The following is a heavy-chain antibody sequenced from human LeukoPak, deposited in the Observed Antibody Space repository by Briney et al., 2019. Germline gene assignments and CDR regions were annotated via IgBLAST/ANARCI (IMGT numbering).Heavy chain of an antibody. CDR3: ARGYSSSYRIDY. Sequence: GGSLRLSCAASGFSFSNYWMHWVRQAPGKGLVWVSRINTDGSSTTYADSVKGRFTISRDNAKNTLYLQMNSLSAEDTAVYYCARGYSSSYRIDYWGQGTLVTVSS. J-gene: IGHJ4*02. CDR2: INTDGSST. V-gene: IGHV3-74*01. CDR1: GFSFSNYW. D-gene: IGHD6-6*01.